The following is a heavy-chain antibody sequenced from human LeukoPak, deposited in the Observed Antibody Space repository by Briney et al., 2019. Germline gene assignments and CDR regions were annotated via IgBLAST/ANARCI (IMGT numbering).Heavy chain of an antibody. Sequence: GGSLRLSCTASGFTFGDYAMSWVRQAPGKGLEWVGFIRSKAYGGTTEYAASVKGRFTISRDDSKSIAYLQMNSLRTEDTAVYYCTRAATYYYDSSGYYPTGYYYYYMDVWGKGTTVTISS. CDR3: TRAATYYYDSSGYYPTGYYYYYMDV. D-gene: IGHD3-22*01. V-gene: IGHV3-49*04. J-gene: IGHJ6*03. CDR2: IRSKAYGGTT. CDR1: GFTFGDYA.